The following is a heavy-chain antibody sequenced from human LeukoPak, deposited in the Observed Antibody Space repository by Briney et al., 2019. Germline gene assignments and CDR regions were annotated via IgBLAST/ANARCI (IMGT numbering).Heavy chain of an antibody. CDR1: GFTFNNFG. D-gene: IGHD4-23*01. Sequence: GGSLRLSCAASGFTFNNFGMNWVRQAPGRGLQCLSFVGFAGLCRYYADSVKGRFTISKDNSKARLYLQMNSLRPDDTAVYYCAKDLHGGYSSDYWGLGTLVTVSS. J-gene: IGHJ4*02. CDR3: AKDLHGGYSSDY. CDR2: VGFAGLCR. V-gene: IGHV3-30*02.